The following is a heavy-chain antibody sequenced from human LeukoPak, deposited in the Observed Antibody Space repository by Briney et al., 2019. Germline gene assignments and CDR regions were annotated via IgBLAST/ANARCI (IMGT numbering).Heavy chain of an antibody. J-gene: IGHJ4*02. D-gene: IGHD4-17*01. CDR3: ARGFPYEAYGDYLTYYFDY. CDR1: GYTFTGYY. Sequence: GASVKVSCKASGYTFTGYYMHWVRQAPGQGLEWMGWINPNSGGTNYAQKLQGRVTMTTDTSTSTAYMELRSLRSDDTAVYYCARGFPYEAYGDYLTYYFDYWGQGTLVTVSS. CDR2: INPNSGGT. V-gene: IGHV1-2*02.